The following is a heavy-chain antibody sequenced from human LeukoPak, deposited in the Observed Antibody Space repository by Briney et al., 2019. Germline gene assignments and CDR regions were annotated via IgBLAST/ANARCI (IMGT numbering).Heavy chain of an antibody. CDR2: IHFTGTT. CDR1: GGSIRSNTNFWGWDSSSY. D-gene: IGHD2-2*02. Sequence: MTSETLSLTCSVSGGSIRSNTNFWGWDSSSYWGWIRQPPGKGLEWIGSIHFTGTTYYNSSLQSRLTISVDTSKNLFSLKLTSVTATDTALYYWARQRDTASVGAFDTWGKGTMVIVS. CDR3: ARQRDTASVGAFDT. V-gene: IGHV4-39*01. J-gene: IGHJ3*02.